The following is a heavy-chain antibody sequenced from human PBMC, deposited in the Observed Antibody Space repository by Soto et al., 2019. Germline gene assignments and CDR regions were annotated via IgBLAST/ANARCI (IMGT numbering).Heavy chain of an antibody. CDR1: GGSFSGYY. V-gene: IGHV4-34*01. CDR2: INHSGST. J-gene: IGHJ3*02. Sequence: TLSLTCAVDGGSFSGYYWSWIRQPPGKGLEWIGEINHSGSTNYNPSLKSRVTISVDTSKNQFSLKLSSVTAADTAVYYGARADIVVVVAAPRTDAFDIWGQGTMVTVSS. CDR3: ARADIVVVVAAPRTDAFDI. D-gene: IGHD2-15*01.